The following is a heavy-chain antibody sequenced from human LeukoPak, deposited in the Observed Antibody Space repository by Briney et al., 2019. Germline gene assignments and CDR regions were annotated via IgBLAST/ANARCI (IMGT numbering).Heavy chain of an antibody. Sequence: SETLSVTCAVYGGSFNGYYWSWIRQPLGKGLEWIGEINPSGSTNYNPSLKSRVTISVDTSKNQFSLKLSSVTAADTAVYYCARARMTTVKFFDYWGQGTLVTVSS. J-gene: IGHJ4*02. CDR2: INPSGST. CDR1: GGSFNGYY. CDR3: ARARMTTVKFFDY. V-gene: IGHV4-34*01. D-gene: IGHD4-17*01.